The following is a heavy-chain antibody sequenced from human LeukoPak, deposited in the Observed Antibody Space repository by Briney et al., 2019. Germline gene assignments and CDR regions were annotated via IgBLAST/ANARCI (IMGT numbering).Heavy chain of an antibody. Sequence: SLRLSCAASGFTFSNYAMHWVRQAPDKGLEWMAVVSYDGSNKYYADSVKGRFTVSRDNSKNTLYLQMNSLRAEDTAVYYCAIGDSLGELSSSFEYWGQGTLVTVSS. V-gene: IGHV3-30*04. J-gene: IGHJ4*02. CDR3: AIGDSLGELSSSFEY. D-gene: IGHD3-16*02. CDR1: GFTFSNYA. CDR2: VSYDGSNK.